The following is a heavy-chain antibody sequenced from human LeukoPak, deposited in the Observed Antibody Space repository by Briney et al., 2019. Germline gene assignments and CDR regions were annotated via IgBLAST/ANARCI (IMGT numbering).Heavy chain of an antibody. CDR1: GGSISSYY. CDR3: AKSEAMIVVVITSLDY. D-gene: IGHD3-22*01. Sequence: SSETLSLTCTVSGGSISSYYWSWIRQPAGKGLEWIGRIYTSGSTNYNPSLKSRVTMSVDTSKNQFSLKLSSVTAADTAVYYCAKSEAMIVVVITSLDYWGQGTLVTVSS. V-gene: IGHV4-4*07. CDR2: IYTSGST. J-gene: IGHJ4*02.